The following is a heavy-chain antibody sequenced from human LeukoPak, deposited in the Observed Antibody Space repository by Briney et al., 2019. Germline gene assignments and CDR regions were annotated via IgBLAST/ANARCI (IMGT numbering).Heavy chain of an antibody. CDR3: ARSSSYLFRAFDI. D-gene: IGHD6-6*01. CDR1: GGSISIYY. Sequence: SETLSPTCTVSGGSISIYYWNWIRQPAGKGLEWIGRIYTSGSTSYNPPLKSRVTISVDTSKNQFSLKLSSVTAADTAVYYCARSSSYLFRAFDIWGQGTMVTVSS. CDR2: IYTSGST. V-gene: IGHV4-4*07. J-gene: IGHJ3*02.